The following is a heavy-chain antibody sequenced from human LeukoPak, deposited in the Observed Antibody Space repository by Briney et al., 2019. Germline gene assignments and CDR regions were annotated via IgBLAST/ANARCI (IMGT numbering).Heavy chain of an antibody. CDR3: ARVSSSGDYYDN. CDR1: GYTFTGYY. Sequence: VASVKVSFKASGYTFTGYYMHWVRQAPGQGLEWMGWINPNGGGTNYAQKFQGRVTMTTDTSISTAYMELGGLRHDDTAVYYCARVSSSGDYYDNWGQGTLVTVSS. D-gene: IGHD3-10*01. J-gene: IGHJ4*02. CDR2: INPNGGGT. V-gene: IGHV1-2*02.